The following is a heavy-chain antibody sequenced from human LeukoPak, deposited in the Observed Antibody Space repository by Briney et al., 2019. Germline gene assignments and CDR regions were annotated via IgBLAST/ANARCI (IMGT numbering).Heavy chain of an antibody. J-gene: IGHJ6*02. CDR1: GFTFSSYG. V-gene: IGHV3-30*18. D-gene: IGHD3-9*01. CDR3: AKDGDLLTGYWSHYGMDV. Sequence: PGGSLRLSCAASGFTFSSYGMHWVRQAPGKGLEWVAVISYDGSNKYYADSVKGRFTISRDNSKTTLYLQMNSLRAEDTAVYYCAKDGDLLTGYWSHYGMDVWGQGTTVTVSS. CDR2: ISYDGSNK.